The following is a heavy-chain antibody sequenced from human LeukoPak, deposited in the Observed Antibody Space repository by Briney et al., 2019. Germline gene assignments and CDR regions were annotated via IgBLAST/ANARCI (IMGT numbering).Heavy chain of an antibody. CDR3: TRGAPPHYDILTGYYIGYYFDY. CDR2: IRSKAYGGTT. V-gene: IGHV3-49*04. D-gene: IGHD3-9*01. CDR1: GFTFGDYA. J-gene: IGHJ4*02. Sequence: GRSLRLSCTASGFTFGDYAMSWVRQAPGKGLEWVGFIRSKAYGGTTEYAASVKGRFTISRDDSKGIAYLQMNSLKTEDTAVYYCTRGAPPHYDILTGYYIGYYFDYWGQGTLVTVSS.